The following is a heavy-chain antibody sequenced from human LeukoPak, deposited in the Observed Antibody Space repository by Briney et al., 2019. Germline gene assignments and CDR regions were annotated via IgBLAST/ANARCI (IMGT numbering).Heavy chain of an antibody. CDR1: GGTFSSYA. CDR3: ARGGSGSYYIPFDY. CDR2: IIPIFGTA. V-gene: IGHV1-69*13. D-gene: IGHD3-10*01. Sequence: SVKVSCKASGGTFSSYAISWVRQAPGQGLEWMGGIIPIFGTANYAQKFQGRVTITADESTSTAYMELSRLRSDDTAVYYCARGGSGSYYIPFDYWGQGTLVTVSS. J-gene: IGHJ4*02.